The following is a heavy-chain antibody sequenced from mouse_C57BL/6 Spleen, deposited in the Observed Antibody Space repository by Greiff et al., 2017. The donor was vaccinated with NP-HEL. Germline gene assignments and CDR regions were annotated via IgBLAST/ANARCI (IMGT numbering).Heavy chain of an antibody. CDR3: APIYYGHY. CDR2: IYPGDGDT. D-gene: IGHD2-1*01. V-gene: IGHV1-82*01. CDR1: AYAFSSSW. J-gene: IGHJ2*01. Sequence: QVQLQQSGPELVKPGASVKISCKASAYAFSSSWMNWVKQRPGKGLEWIGRIYPGDGDTNYNGKFKGKATLTADKSSSTAYMQLSSLTSEDSAVYFCAPIYYGHYWGQGTTLTVSS.